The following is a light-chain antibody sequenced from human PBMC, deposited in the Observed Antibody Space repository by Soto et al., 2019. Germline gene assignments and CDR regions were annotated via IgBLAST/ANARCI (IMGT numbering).Light chain of an antibody. J-gene: IGKJ2*01. V-gene: IGKV3-11*01. CDR2: DAS. CDR3: QQRSSWPRT. CDR1: QSVSSY. Sequence: EIVLPQSPATLSLSPGERATLSCRASQSVSSYLAWYQQKPGQTPMLLIYDASNRATGIPARFSGSGSGTDFTLTISSLEPEYFAVYYCQQRSSWPRTFGQGTDLEIK.